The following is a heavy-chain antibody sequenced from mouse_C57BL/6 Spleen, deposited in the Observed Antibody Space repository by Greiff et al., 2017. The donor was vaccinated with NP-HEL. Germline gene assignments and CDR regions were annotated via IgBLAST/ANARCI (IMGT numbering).Heavy chain of an antibody. CDR1: GYTFTSYG. CDR3: ARDDYTYWYFDV. Sequence: QVQLQQSGAELARPGASVKLSCKASGYTFTSYGISWVKQRTGQGLEWIGEIYPRSGNTYYNEKFKGKATLTADKSSSTAYMELRSLTSEDSAVYFCARDDYTYWYFDVWGTGTTVTVSS. V-gene: IGHV1-81*01. D-gene: IGHD2-4*01. CDR2: IYPRSGNT. J-gene: IGHJ1*03.